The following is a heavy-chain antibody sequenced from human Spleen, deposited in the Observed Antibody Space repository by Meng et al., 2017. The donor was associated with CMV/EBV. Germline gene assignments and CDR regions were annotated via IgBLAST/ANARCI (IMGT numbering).Heavy chain of an antibody. CDR3: SREVPRYFDY. CDR2: IRKKASGGTT. Sequence: GESLKISCAASAFNFGDYSMSWVRQAPGKGLEWVGFIRKKASGGTTEYAASVKGRFTISRDDSKSILYLQMNSLKTEDTAVYYCSREVPRYFDYWGQGTLVTVSS. CDR1: AFNFGDYS. V-gene: IGHV3-49*04. J-gene: IGHJ4*02.